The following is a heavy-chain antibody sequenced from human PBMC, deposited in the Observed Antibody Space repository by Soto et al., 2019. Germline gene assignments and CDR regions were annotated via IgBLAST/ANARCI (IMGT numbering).Heavy chain of an antibody. J-gene: IGHJ4*02. D-gene: IGHD5-12*01. CDR3: AKVSGYDLPYYFDY. V-gene: IGHV3-9*01. CDR2: ISWNSGSI. Sequence: DVQLVESGGGLVQPGRSLRLSCAASGFTFDDYAMHWVRQAPGKGLEWVSGISWNSGSIDYADSVKGRFTISRDNAKNSLYLQMNSLRAEDTALYYCAKVSGYDLPYYFDYWGQGTLVTVSS. CDR1: GFTFDDYA.